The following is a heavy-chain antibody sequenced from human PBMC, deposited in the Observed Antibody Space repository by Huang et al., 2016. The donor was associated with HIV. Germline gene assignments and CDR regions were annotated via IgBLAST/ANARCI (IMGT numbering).Heavy chain of an antibody. CDR1: GGSIRSDNYY. CDR2: IYYRGST. D-gene: IGHD3-10*01. J-gene: IGHJ4*02. V-gene: IGHV4-39*02. Sequence: QLQLQESGPGLVKPSETLSLTCTVSGGSIRSDNYYWGWIRQPPGKGLAWIGSIYYRGSTYNNPSIKRRVTITVDTSKNHFSLRMRSVTAAETAGYYCARLPGSITMIRGVITDPYWGQGTLVTVSS. CDR3: ARLPGSITMIRGVITDPY.